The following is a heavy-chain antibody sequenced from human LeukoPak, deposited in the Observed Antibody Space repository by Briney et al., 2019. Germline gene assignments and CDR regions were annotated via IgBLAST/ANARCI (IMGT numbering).Heavy chain of an antibody. D-gene: IGHD5-18*01. CDR1: GFTFSSHW. Sequence: GGSLRLSCAASGFTFSSHWMSWVRQAPGKGLEWVAYIKKDGSEKYYVDAVKGRFTISRDNAKTSLYLQMNSLRAEDTAVYYCARDLSGIAGYTYGRGIDYWGQGTLVTVSS. V-gene: IGHV3-7*01. CDR2: IKKDGSEK. CDR3: ARDLSGIAGYTYGRGIDY. J-gene: IGHJ4*02.